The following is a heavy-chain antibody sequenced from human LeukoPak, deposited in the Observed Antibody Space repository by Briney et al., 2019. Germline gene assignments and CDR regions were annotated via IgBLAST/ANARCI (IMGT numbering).Heavy chain of an antibody. CDR3: AMILVAAAWAFDY. CDR1: GYTFTGYY. V-gene: IGHV1-2*02. Sequence: PSVKVSCTASGYTFTGYYMHWVRRAPGQGRRWMGWINPNSGGTDYAQKFQGRVTMTRDTSISTAYMELSRLSSDDTAVYYCAMILVAAAWAFDYWGQGTLVTVSS. CDR2: INPNSGGT. D-gene: IGHD6-13*01. J-gene: IGHJ4*02.